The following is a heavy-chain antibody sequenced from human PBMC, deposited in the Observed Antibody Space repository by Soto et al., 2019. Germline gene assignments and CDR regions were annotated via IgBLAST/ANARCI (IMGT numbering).Heavy chain of an antibody. Sequence: SETLSLTCTVSGGSISSGDYYWSWIRQHPGKGLEWIGCIYYSGSTYYNPSLKSRVTISVDTSKNQFSLKLSSVTAADTAVYYCARWPQLEPRFDYWGQGTLVTVSS. CDR3: ARWPQLEPRFDY. J-gene: IGHJ4*02. V-gene: IGHV4-31*03. D-gene: IGHD1-1*01. CDR1: GGSISSGDYY. CDR2: IYYSGST.